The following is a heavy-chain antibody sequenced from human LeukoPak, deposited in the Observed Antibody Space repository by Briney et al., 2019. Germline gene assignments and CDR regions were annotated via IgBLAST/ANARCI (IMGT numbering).Heavy chain of an antibody. J-gene: IGHJ6*03. V-gene: IGHV1-69*06. Sequence: SVKVSCKASGGAFSSYALSWVRQAPGQGLEWMGRIIPIFGTANYAQKFQGRVTITADKSTSTAYMELSSLRSEDTAVYYCARGHLLGYLDVWGKGTTVTVSS. CDR1: GGAFSSYA. CDR2: IIPIFGTA. CDR3: ARGHLLGYLDV.